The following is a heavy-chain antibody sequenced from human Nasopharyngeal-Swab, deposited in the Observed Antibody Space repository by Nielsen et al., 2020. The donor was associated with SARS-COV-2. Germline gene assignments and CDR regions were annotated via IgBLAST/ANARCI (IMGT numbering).Heavy chain of an antibody. Sequence: GESLKISCAASGFTFSSYAMHLVRQAPGKGLECVAVISYDGSNKYYADSVKGRLTISRDNSKNTLSLQMNSLRAEDTAVYYCASSPLDSSGYYYGLDYWGQGTLVTVSS. CDR2: ISYDGSNK. CDR3: ASSPLDSSGYYYGLDY. V-gene: IGHV3-30-3*01. D-gene: IGHD3-22*01. CDR1: GFTFSSYA. J-gene: IGHJ4*02.